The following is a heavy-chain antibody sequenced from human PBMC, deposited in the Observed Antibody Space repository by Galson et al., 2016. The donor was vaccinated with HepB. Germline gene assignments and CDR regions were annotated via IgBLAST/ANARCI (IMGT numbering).Heavy chain of an antibody. CDR1: RSTFSSYA. V-gene: IGHV3-23*01. J-gene: IGHJ6*02. CDR2: ISGSGGST. D-gene: IGHD3-3*01. Sequence: SLRLSCAASRSTFSSYAMSWVRRAPGKGLEWVSVISGSGGSTYYADSVKGRFPISRDNSKNTLYLQMNSLRAEDTAVYYCAKEGTIFGVVPYGMDVWGQGTKVIVSS. CDR3: AKEGTIFGVVPYGMDV.